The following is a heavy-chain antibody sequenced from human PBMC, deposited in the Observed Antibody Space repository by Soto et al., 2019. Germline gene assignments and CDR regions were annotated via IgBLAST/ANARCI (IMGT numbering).Heavy chain of an antibody. J-gene: IGHJ3*02. CDR3: AKPTVVVVAATEGGNAFDI. D-gene: IGHD2-15*01. CDR2: ISGSGGST. V-gene: IGHV3-23*01. Sequence: GGSLRLSCAASGFTFSSYAMSWVRQAPGKGLEWVSAISGSGGSTYYADSVKGRFTISRDNSKNTLYLQMNSLRAEDTAVYYCAKPTVVVVAATEGGNAFDIWGQGTMVTVSS. CDR1: GFTFSSYA.